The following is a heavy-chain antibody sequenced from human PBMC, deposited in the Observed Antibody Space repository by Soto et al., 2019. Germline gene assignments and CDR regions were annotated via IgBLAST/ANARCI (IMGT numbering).Heavy chain of an antibody. J-gene: IGHJ4*02. CDR1: GFTFSSTG. Sequence: QVQLVESGGGVVQPGGALRLSCAASGFTFSSTGMHWVRQAPGKGLEWVAVISHDGGNKYYGDSVKRRFTISRDNSKNTLYLQMNSLGADDTAVYYCAKDWGIAVAAHWGQGTLVTVSS. V-gene: IGHV3-30*18. D-gene: IGHD6-19*01. CDR2: ISHDGGNK. CDR3: AKDWGIAVAAH.